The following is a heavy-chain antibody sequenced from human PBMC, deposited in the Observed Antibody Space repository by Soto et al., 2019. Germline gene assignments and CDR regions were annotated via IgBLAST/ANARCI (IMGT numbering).Heavy chain of an antibody. J-gene: IGHJ4*02. CDR3: TRGQIYFDY. CDR1: GYTLNTYG. Sequence: QVHLVQSGAEVKKPGASVKVSCKASGYTLNTYGVHWVRQAPGRGLEWVGWISAHSGKSDYAQSFQDRVTITTDTSMSTAYMDLRSLRSDDTAVYYCTRGQIYFDYWGQGTLVTVSS. V-gene: IGHV1-18*01. CDR2: ISAHSGKS.